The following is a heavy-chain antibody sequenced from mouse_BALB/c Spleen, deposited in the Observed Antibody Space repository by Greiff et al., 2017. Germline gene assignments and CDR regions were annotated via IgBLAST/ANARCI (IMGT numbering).Heavy chain of an antibody. J-gene: IGHJ4*01. V-gene: IGHV5-4*02. CDR3: TRENPHYAMDY. CDR1: GFTFSDYY. Sequence: EVMLVESGGGLVKPGGSLKLSCAASGFTFSDYYMYWVRQTPEKRLEWVATISDGGSYTYYPDSVKGRFTISRDNAKHTLYLQMSSLKSEDTAMYYGTRENPHYAMDYWGQGTSVTVSA. CDR2: ISDGGSYT.